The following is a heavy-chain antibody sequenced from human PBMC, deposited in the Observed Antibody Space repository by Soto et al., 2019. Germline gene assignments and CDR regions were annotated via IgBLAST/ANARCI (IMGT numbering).Heavy chain of an antibody. Sequence: QVTLKESGPVLVKPTETLTLTCTVSGFSLSNARMGVSWIRQPPGKALEWLAHIFSNDEKSYSTSLKSRLTISKDTSKSQVVLTMTNMDPVDTATYYCARIRWGSVGGSGSYPNRFNWFDPWGQGTLVTVSS. CDR1: GFSLSNARMG. V-gene: IGHV2-26*01. CDR3: ARIRWGSVGGSGSYPNRFNWFDP. D-gene: IGHD3-10*01. J-gene: IGHJ5*02. CDR2: IFSNDEK.